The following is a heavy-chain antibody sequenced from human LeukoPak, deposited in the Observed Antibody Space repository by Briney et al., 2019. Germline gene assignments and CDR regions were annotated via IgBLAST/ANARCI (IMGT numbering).Heavy chain of an antibody. J-gene: IGHJ4*02. D-gene: IGHD3-16*01. Sequence: ASVKVSCKVSGYTLTELSMHWVRQAPGKGLEWMGGFDPEDGETIYAQKFQGRVTITADESTSTAYMELSSLRSEDTAVYYCARGGRIWGYLAYFDYWGQGTLVTGSS. V-gene: IGHV1-24*01. CDR3: ARGGRIWGYLAYFDY. CDR2: FDPEDGET. CDR1: GYTLTELS.